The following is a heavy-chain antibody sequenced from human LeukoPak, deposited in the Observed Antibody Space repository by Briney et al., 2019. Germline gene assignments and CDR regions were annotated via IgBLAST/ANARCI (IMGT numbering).Heavy chain of an antibody. Sequence: PGGSLRLSCAASGFTLSSYWMSWVRQAPGKGLEWVANIKQDGSEKYYVDSVKGRFTISRDNAKNSLYLQVNSLRAEDTAVYYCARVTFGRTLDYWGQGTLVTVSS. CDR3: ARVTFGRTLDY. D-gene: IGHD3-10*01. CDR1: GFTLSSYW. V-gene: IGHV3-7*01. CDR2: IKQDGSEK. J-gene: IGHJ4*02.